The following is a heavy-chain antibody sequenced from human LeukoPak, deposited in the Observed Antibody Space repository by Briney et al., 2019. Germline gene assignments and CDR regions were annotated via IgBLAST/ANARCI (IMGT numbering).Heavy chain of an antibody. V-gene: IGHV1-69*13. Sequence: SVKVSCKASGGTFSSYAISWVRQAPGQGLEWMGGIIPIFGTANYAQKFQGRVTIAADESTSTVYMELGSLRSEDTAVYYCARATQIRDYSSNYWGQGTLVTVSS. D-gene: IGHD4-11*01. CDR3: ARATQIRDYSSNY. CDR2: IIPIFGTA. CDR1: GGTFSSYA. J-gene: IGHJ4*02.